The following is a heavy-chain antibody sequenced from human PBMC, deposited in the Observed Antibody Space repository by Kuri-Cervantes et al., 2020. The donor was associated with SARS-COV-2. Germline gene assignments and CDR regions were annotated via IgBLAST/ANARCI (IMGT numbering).Heavy chain of an antibody. Sequence: SETLSLTCTVSGGSISSSSYYWGWIRQPPGKGLEWIGSIYYSGSTYYNPSLKSRVTISVDTSKNQFSLKLSSVTAADTAVYYCSRDLIYSSSSGRFDYWGQGTLVTVSS. V-gene: IGHV4-39*07. D-gene: IGHD6-6*01. J-gene: IGHJ4*02. CDR1: GGSISSSSYY. CDR2: IYYSGST. CDR3: SRDLIYSSSSGRFDY.